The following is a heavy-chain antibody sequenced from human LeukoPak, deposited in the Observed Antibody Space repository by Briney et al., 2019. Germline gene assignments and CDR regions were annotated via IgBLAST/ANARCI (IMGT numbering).Heavy chain of an antibody. J-gene: IGHJ5*02. Sequence: ASVKVSCKASGYTFTSYDINWVRQATGQGLEWMGWMNPNSGNTGYAQKFQGRVTITRNTSISTAYMELSSLRSEDTAVYYCARGSIGGRAFSPYYDILTGYYNSYNWFDPWGQGTLVTVSS. D-gene: IGHD3-9*01. CDR1: GYTFTSYD. CDR2: MNPNSGNT. CDR3: ARGSIGGRAFSPYYDILTGYYNSYNWFDP. V-gene: IGHV1-8*03.